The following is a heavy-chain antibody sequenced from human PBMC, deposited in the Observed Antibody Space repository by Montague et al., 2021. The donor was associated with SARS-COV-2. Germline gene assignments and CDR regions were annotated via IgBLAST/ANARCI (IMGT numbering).Heavy chain of an antibody. J-gene: IGHJ4*02. Sequence: SETLSLTCEVSGGSIHSYYWSWIRQSPGKGLEWIGYVHYTGSTKYNPSLKTRVTLSLDTPKNHFSLRLNSVTAADTAVYYCARAQNICFIANCVNYFDLWGLGAPVSVSS. CDR1: GGSIHSYY. V-gene: IGHV4-59*01. CDR3: ARAQNICFIANCVNYFDL. D-gene: IGHD1-1*01. CDR2: VHYTGST.